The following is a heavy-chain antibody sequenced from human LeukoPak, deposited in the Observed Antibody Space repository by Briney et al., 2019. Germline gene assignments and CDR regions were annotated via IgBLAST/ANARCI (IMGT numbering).Heavy chain of an antibody. Sequence: GGSLRLSCAASGFAFSTYWMTWVRQAPGKGLEWVAVIWHDASADFYGDSVRGRFSTSRDDSRNTVYLQMDSLRADDTALYYCAKDHTGGWSGYFDYWGQGTLVTVSS. CDR1: GFAFSTYW. D-gene: IGHD6-19*01. CDR3: AKDHTGGWSGYFDY. CDR2: IWHDASAD. J-gene: IGHJ4*02. V-gene: IGHV3-33*06.